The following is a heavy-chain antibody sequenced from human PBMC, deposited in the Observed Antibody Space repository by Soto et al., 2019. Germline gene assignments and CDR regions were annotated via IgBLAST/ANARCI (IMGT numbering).Heavy chain of an antibody. CDR1: AYTFTGYY. Sequence: ASVKVSCKASAYTFTGYYMHWVRQAPGQGLEWMGWINPNSGGTNYAQKFQGWVTMTRDTSISTAYMELSRLRSDDTAVYYCARLARYCSGGSCYPLFDPWGQGTLVTVSS. CDR3: ARLARYCSGGSCYPLFDP. D-gene: IGHD2-15*01. CDR2: INPNSGGT. V-gene: IGHV1-2*04. J-gene: IGHJ5*02.